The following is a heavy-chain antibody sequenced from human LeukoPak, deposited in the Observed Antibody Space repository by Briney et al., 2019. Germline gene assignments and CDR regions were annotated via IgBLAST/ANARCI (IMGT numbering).Heavy chain of an antibody. CDR3: ARDPTSRREWAFDY. J-gene: IGHJ4*02. D-gene: IGHD3-3*01. CDR2: ISAYNGNT. Sequence: GASVKVSCKASGYTFTSYGISRVRQAPGQGLEWMGWISAYNGNTNYAQKLQGRVTMTTDTSTSTAYMELRSLRSDDTAVYYCARDPTSRREWAFDYWGQGTLVTVSS. V-gene: IGHV1-18*01. CDR1: GYTFTSYG.